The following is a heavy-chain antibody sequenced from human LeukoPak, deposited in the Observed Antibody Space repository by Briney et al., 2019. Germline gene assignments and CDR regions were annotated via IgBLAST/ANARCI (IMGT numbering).Heavy chain of an antibody. CDR1: GFTFSSYA. J-gene: IGHJ4*02. D-gene: IGHD6-19*01. CDR3: AKDSSDYTHLDY. CDR2: ISGSGGST. V-gene: IGHV3-23*01. Sequence: PGGSLRLSCAASGFTFSSYAMSWVRQAPGKGLEWVSAISGSGGSTYYADSVKGRFTISRDSSKNTLYLQMNSLRAEDTAVYYCAKDSSDYTHLDYWGQGTLVTVSS.